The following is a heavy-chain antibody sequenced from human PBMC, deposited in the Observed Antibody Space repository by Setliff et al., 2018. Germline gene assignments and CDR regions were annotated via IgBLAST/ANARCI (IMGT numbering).Heavy chain of an antibody. J-gene: IGHJ4*02. CDR1: GSSFSSYT. V-gene: IGHV1-69*08. Sequence: SVKVSCKASGSSFSSYTISWVRQAPGQGLEWMGRFIPMEGRADYAQNFQGRVTIIADKSTSTVYMGLSSLRSEDTAVYYCARDDSSGYHTTYFDYWGQGTLVTVSS. CDR3: ARDDSSGYHTTYFDY. D-gene: IGHD3-22*01. CDR2: FIPMEGRA.